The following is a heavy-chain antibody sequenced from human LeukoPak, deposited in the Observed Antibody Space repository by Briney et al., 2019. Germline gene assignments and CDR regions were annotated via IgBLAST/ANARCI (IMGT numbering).Heavy chain of an antibody. Sequence: SETLSLTCTVSGGSISSYYWSWIRQPPGKGLEWIGYIYYSGSTNYNPSLKSRVTISVDTSKNQFSLKLSSVTAADTAVYHCARGGSGYWGQGTLVTVSS. CDR3: ARGGSGY. CDR2: IYYSGST. V-gene: IGHV4-59*01. CDR1: GGSISSYY. J-gene: IGHJ4*02. D-gene: IGHD1-26*01.